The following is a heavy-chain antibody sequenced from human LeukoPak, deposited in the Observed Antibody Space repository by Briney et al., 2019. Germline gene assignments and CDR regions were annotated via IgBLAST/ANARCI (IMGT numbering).Heavy chain of an antibody. CDR1: GGTFSSYA. CDR2: IIPIFGTA. D-gene: IGHD6-13*01. V-gene: IGHV1-69*05. J-gene: IGHJ4*02. CDR3: ASYRLDSSWYHYFDY. Sequence: VASVKVSCKASGGTFSSYAISWVRQAPGQGLEWMGGIIPIFGTANYARKFQGRVTITTDESTSTAYMELSSLRSEDTAVYYCASYRLDSSWYHYFDYWGQGTLVTVSS.